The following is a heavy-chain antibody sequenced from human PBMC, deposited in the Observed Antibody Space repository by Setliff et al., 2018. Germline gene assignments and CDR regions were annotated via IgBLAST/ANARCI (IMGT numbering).Heavy chain of an antibody. J-gene: IGHJ4*02. V-gene: IGHV3-11*05. CDR2: IRSSNSYT. Sequence: GGSLRLSCVGTGFSFRNCWASWIRQAPGKGLEWVSYIRSSNSYTNYADSVKGRFTISRDNAKNSLYLQMNSLRAEDTAVYYCARENYYVSSGYYYGVDYWGQGTLVTVSS. CDR3: ARENYYVSSGYYYGVDY. D-gene: IGHD3-22*01. CDR1: GFSFRNCW.